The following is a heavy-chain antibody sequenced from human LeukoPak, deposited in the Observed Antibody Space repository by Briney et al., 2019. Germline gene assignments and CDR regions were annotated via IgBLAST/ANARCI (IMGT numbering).Heavy chain of an antibody. CDR3: ARGFPVTRGYSYGPIDY. J-gene: IGHJ4*02. CDR2: IYYSGST. CDR1: GGSISSSSYY. Sequence: SETLSLTCTVSGGSISSSSYYWGWIRQPPGKGLEWIGSIYYSGSTYYNPSPKSRVTISVDTSKNQFSLKLSSVTAADTAAYYCARGFPVTRGYSYGPIDYWGQGTLVTVSS. D-gene: IGHD5-18*01. V-gene: IGHV4-39*01.